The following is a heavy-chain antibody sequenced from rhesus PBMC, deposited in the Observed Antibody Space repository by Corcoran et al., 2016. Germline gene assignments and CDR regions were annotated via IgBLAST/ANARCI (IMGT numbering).Heavy chain of an antibody. CDR3: ARMADEGFLEF. Sequence: QVQLQESGPGLVKPSETLSLTCAVSGGSISRNYWTWFRQPPGPGLEWIGYIYGSSGSTNYNPSLKNRVTISKDASKNEFSLKLSSVTAADTAVYYCARMADEGFLEFWGQGALVTVSS. CDR2: IYGSSGST. J-gene: IGHJ1*01. CDR1: GGSISRNY. V-gene: IGHV4S7*01.